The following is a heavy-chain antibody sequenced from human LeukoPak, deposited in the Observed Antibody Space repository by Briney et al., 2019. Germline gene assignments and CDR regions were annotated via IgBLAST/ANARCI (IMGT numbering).Heavy chain of an antibody. CDR2: ISPRGDIT. D-gene: IGHD3-16*01. CDR3: AKDDDWGRFNH. CDR1: GFTFSTQW. Sequence: SGGSLRLSCAASGFTFSTQWMSWVRQAPGKGLEWVSGISPRGDITYYKDSVRGRFTISRDNFKNTVSLQLNSLRAEDTAMYYCAKDDDWGRFNHWGQGTLVTVSS. V-gene: IGHV3-23*01. J-gene: IGHJ1*01.